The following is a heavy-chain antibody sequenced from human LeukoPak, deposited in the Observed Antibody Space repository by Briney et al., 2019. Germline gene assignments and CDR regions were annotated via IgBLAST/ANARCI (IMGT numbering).Heavy chain of an antibody. J-gene: IGHJ4*02. CDR1: GFTVSSNY. CDR2: IYSGGST. CDR3: ARGLMYSGYYFDY. D-gene: IGHD2-21*01. Sequence: GGSLRLSCAASGFTVSSNYMSWVRQAPGKGLEWVSVIYSGGSTYYADSVKGRFTISRDNSKNTVYLQMNSLRAEDTAVYYCARGLMYSGYYFDYWGQGTLVSVSS. V-gene: IGHV3-53*01.